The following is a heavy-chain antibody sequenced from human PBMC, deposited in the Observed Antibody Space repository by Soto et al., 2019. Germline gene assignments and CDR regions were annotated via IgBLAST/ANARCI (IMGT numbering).Heavy chain of an antibody. Sequence: EVQLVESGGGLVKPGGSLRLSCAASGFTFSSYSMNWVRQAPGKGLEWVSSISSSSSYIYYADSVKGRFTISRDNAKNSLYLQMNSLRAEDTAVHYCARDLLWLGRSYGMDVWGQGTTVTVSS. D-gene: IGHD6-19*01. V-gene: IGHV3-21*01. CDR2: ISSSSSYI. CDR3: ARDLLWLGRSYGMDV. J-gene: IGHJ6*02. CDR1: GFTFSSYS.